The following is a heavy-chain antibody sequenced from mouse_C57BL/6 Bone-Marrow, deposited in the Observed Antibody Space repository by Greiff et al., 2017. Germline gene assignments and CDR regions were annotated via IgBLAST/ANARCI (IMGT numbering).Heavy chain of an antibody. CDR2: IWGVGST. J-gene: IGHJ3*01. V-gene: IGHV2-6*01. CDR3: ASKGLRRGSWFAY. Sequence: LVAPSQSLSITCTVSGFSLTSYGVDWVRQSPGKGLEWLGVIWGVGSTNYNSALKSRLSISKDNSKSQVFLKMNSLQTDDTAMYYCASKGLRRGSWFAYWGQGTLVTVSA. D-gene: IGHD2-4*01. CDR1: GFSLTSYG.